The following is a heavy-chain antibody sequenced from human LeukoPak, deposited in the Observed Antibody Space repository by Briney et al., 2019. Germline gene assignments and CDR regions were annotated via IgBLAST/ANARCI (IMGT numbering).Heavy chain of an antibody. CDR1: GFTFSSYA. J-gene: IGHJ4*02. CDR3: AKSGGGSYPYYFDY. V-gene: IGHV3-23*01. CDR2: ISGSGGST. D-gene: IGHD1-26*01. Sequence: GASLRLSRAASGFTFSSYAMSWVRQAPGKGLEWVSAISGSGGSTYYADSVKGRFTISRDNSKNTLYLQMNSLRAEDTAVYYCAKSGGGSYPYYFDYWGQGTLVTVSS.